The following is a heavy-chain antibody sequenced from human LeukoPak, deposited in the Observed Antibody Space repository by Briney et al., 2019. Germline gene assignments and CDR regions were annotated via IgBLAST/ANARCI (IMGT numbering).Heavy chain of an antibody. CDR1: GYTFTSYA. V-gene: IGHV1-8*02. CDR3: ARYITMVRGGSWFDP. D-gene: IGHD3-10*01. J-gene: IGHJ5*02. Sequence: ASVKVSCKASGYTFTSYAMNWVRQAAGQGLEWMGWMNPDSGNTGYARNFQGRVTMTRNTSISTAYMELSSLRSEDTAVYYCARYITMVRGGSWFDPWGQGTLVTVSS. CDR2: MNPDSGNT.